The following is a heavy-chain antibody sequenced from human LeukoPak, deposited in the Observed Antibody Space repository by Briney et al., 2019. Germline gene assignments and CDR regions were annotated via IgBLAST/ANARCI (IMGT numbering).Heavy chain of an antibody. Sequence: PGGSLRLSCAASGLTFSSYWMRWVRQAPGKGMEWVANIKRDGSEKYYVDSVKGRFTISRDNAKNTLYLQMNSLRVEDTAVYYCVCLGLGGLSLDWGQGTLVTASS. CDR1: GLTFSSYW. CDR2: IKRDGSEK. CDR3: VCLGLGGLSLD. V-gene: IGHV3-7*01. D-gene: IGHD3-16*01. J-gene: IGHJ4*02.